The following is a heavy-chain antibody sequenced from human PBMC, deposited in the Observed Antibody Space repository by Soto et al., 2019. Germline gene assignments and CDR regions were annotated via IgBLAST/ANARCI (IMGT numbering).Heavy chain of an antibody. CDR2: INSSNGGT. CDR1: GYSFSHHF. V-gene: IGHV1-2*02. D-gene: IGHD2-2*03. Sequence: GXSVKVSFKASGYSFSHHFMHWVRQVPGQGLEWMGWINSSNGGTKYSHKFQGRLTMTADTSTNTAYMELSRLTSDDTAIYFCAREAYSASFGYVTNPNWFDPWGQGTLVTVSS. J-gene: IGHJ5*02. CDR3: AREAYSASFGYVTNPNWFDP.